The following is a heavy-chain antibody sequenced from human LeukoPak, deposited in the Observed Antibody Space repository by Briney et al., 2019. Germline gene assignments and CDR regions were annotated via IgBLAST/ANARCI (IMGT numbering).Heavy chain of an antibody. J-gene: IGHJ6*03. V-gene: IGHV4-39*01. CDR1: GGSISSSSYY. D-gene: IGHD3-9*01. Sequence: PSETLSLTCTVSGGSISSSSYYWGWIRQPPGKGLEWIGSIYYSGSTYYNPSLKSRVTISVDTSKNQFSLKLSSVTAADTAVYYCARLVSGLRYFDWFTSDYYYYMDVWGKGTTVTISS. CDR3: ARLVSGLRYFDWFTSDYYYYMDV. CDR2: IYYSGST.